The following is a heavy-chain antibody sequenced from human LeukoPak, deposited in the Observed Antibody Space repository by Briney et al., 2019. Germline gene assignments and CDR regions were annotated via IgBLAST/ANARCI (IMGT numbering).Heavy chain of an antibody. CDR2: ISGSGGST. CDR1: GFTFSSYA. Sequence: GGSLRLSCAASGFTFSSYAMSWVRQAPGKGLEWVSAISGSGGSTYYTDSVKGRFTISRDNSKNTLYLQMNSLRAEDTAVYYCATSIGQYSSGWYLHYFDYWGQGTLVTVSS. J-gene: IGHJ4*02. V-gene: IGHV3-23*01. D-gene: IGHD6-19*01. CDR3: ATSIGQYSSGWYLHYFDY.